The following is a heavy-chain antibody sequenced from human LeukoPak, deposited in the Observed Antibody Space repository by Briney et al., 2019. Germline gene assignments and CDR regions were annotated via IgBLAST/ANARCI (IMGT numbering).Heavy chain of an antibody. J-gene: IGHJ6*02. Sequence: ASVKVSCKASGYTFTSYDINWVRQATGQGLEWMGWMNPNSGRTGYAQKFQGRVTMTRNTSISTAYMELSSLRSEDTAVYYCAREPPHLGATLYYYYYYGMDVWGQGTTVTVSS. CDR1: GYTFTSYD. V-gene: IGHV1-8*01. CDR2: MNPNSGRT. D-gene: IGHD1-26*01. CDR3: AREPPHLGATLYYYYYYGMDV.